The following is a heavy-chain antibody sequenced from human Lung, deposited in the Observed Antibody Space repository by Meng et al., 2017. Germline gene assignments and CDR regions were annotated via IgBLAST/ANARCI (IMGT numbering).Heavy chain of an antibody. CDR1: GFTFSFYS. V-gene: IGHV3-21*01. D-gene: IGHD6-19*01. Sequence: EVQLVESGGGVVKPGGSLRRSCAASGFTFSFYSMNWVRQAPGKGPEWVSSITSSSSYIHYADSVKGRFTISRDNAKNSLYLQMNNLRAEDTAVYYCAGPTGLGHFDYWGQGTLVTVSS. CDR2: ITSSSSYI. J-gene: IGHJ4*02. CDR3: AGPTGLGHFDY.